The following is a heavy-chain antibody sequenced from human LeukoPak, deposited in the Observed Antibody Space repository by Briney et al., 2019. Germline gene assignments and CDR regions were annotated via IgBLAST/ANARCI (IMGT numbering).Heavy chain of an antibody. V-gene: IGHV4-59*01. Sequence: LETLSLTCTVSGGSISRYYRSWIRQPPGKGLEWNGHIYYTGRTNYNPSLKSRVTISVDTSKNQFSLKLSSVTAADTAVYYCARAEYSGSYYYYYGMDVWGQGTTVTVSS. CDR1: GGSISRYY. J-gene: IGHJ6*02. D-gene: IGHD1-26*01. CDR3: ARAEYSGSYYYYYGMDV. CDR2: IYYTGRT.